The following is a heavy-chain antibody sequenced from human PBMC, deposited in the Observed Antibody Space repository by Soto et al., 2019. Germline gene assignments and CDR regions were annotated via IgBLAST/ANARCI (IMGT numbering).Heavy chain of an antibody. Sequence: PSETLSLTCAVYGGSFSGYYWSWIRQPTGKGLEWIGEINHSGSTNYNPSLKSRVTISVDTSKNQFSLKLSSVTAADTAVYYCARPSYDYIWGSYRSFDAFDIWGQGTIVTVSS. CDR1: GGSFSGYY. CDR2: INHSGST. CDR3: ARPSYDYIWGSYRSFDAFDI. V-gene: IGHV4-34*01. J-gene: IGHJ3*02. D-gene: IGHD3-16*02.